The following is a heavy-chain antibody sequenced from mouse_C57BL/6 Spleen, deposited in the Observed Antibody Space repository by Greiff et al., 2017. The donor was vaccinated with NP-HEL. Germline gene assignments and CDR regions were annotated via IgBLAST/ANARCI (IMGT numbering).Heavy chain of an antibody. CDR3: ARGYYGYFDY. V-gene: IGHV1-55*01. Sequence: QVQLQQPGAELVKPGASVKMSCKASGYTFTSYWITWVKQRPGQGLEWIGDIYPGSGSTNYNEKFKSKATLTVATSSSTAYMQHSSLTSEDAAVYYCARGYYGYFDYWGQGTTLTVSS. CDR2: IYPGSGST. J-gene: IGHJ2*01. CDR1: GYTFTSYW. D-gene: IGHD1-1*01.